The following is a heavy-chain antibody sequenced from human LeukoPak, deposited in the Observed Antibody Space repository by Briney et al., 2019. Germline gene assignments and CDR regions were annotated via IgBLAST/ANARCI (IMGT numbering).Heavy chain of an antibody. J-gene: IGHJ4*02. CDR2: ISYDGSNK. CDR1: GFTFSSYA. Sequence: GGSLRLSCAASGFTFSSYAMSWVRQAPGKGLEWVAVISYDGSNKYYADSVKGRFTISRDNSKNTLYLQMNSLRAEDTAVYYRARGPITIFGVVITLDYWGQGTLVTVSS. CDR3: ARGPITIFGVVITLDY. V-gene: IGHV3-30-3*01. D-gene: IGHD3-3*01.